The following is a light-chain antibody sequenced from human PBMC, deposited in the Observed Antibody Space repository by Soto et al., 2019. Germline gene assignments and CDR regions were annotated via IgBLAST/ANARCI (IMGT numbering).Light chain of an antibody. CDR2: AAS. V-gene: IGKV1-39*01. Sequence: DIKMNQSPSSLSAYEGDRVTITCRASQSISSYLNWYQQKPGKAPKLLIYAASSLQSGVPSRFSGSGSGTDFTLTISSLQPEDFATYYCQQSYSTPLTFGGGT. CDR1: QSISSY. J-gene: IGKJ4*01. CDR3: QQSYSTPLT.